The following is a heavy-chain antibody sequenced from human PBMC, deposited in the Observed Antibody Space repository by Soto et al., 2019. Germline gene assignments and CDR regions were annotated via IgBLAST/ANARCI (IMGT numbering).Heavy chain of an antibody. J-gene: IGHJ6*02. CDR2: ISAGSERI. V-gene: IGHV3-48*01. D-gene: IGHD1-26*01. CDR3: ATDTGRGYAMDV. Sequence: EVQLVESGGGLEQPGGSLRLSCVASEFSFRNYQMDWVRQAPGKGLEWVAYISAGSERILYADSVKGRFTISRDNAKNSRYWQMNRLKGDDTAVYYCATDTGRGYAMDVWGQGTTVSVSS. CDR1: EFSFRNYQ.